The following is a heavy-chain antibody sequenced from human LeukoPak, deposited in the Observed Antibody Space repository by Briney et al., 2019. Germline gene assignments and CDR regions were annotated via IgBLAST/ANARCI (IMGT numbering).Heavy chain of an antibody. CDR2: IYPGDSDT. D-gene: IGHD3-22*01. CDR1: GYSFTSYW. CDR3: ARLFPRRWESGYLTDGEYFDY. J-gene: IGHJ4*02. Sequence: KDGESLKISCKGSGYSFTSYWIGWVRQMPGKGLEWMGIIYPGDSDTRYSPSFQGQVTISADKSISTAYLQWSSLKASDTAMYYCARLFPRRWESGYLTDGEYFDYWGQGTLVTVSS. V-gene: IGHV5-51*01.